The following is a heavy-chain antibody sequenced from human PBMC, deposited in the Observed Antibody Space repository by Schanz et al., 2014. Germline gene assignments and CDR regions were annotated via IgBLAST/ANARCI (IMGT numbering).Heavy chain of an antibody. J-gene: IGHJ4*02. CDR3: ARDHTTESYYSAGPPIDY. CDR2: MNESHSTI. Sequence: EVQLLESGGGLVEPGGSLRLSCAASGFSFSSYAMGWVRQARGKGLEWVSAMNESHSTIYYADSVRGRFTISRDNSKSTLFLQMNSLRAEDTAVYYCARDHTTESYYSAGPPIDYCGQGTLLTVSS. D-gene: IGHD1-26*01. V-gene: IGHV3-23*01. CDR1: GFSFSSYA.